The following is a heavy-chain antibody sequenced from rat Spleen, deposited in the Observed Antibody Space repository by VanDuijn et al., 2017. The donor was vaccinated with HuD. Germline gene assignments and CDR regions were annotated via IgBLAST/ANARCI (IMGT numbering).Heavy chain of an antibody. D-gene: IGHD1-12*02. CDR2: ISTGGGNT. CDR3: ARSTDYYDGSYYLDY. CDR1: GFTFSDYY. V-gene: IGHV5-25*01. J-gene: IGHJ2*01. Sequence: EVQLVESDGGLVQPGRSLKFSCAASGFTFSDYYMAWVRQAPTKGLEWVASISTGGGNTYYRDSVKGRFTISRDNAKITLYLQMDSLRSEDTATYYCARSTDYYDGSYYLDYWGQGVMVTVSS.